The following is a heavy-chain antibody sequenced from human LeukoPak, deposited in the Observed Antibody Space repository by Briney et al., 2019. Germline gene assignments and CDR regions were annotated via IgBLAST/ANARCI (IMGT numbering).Heavy chain of an antibody. D-gene: IGHD3-10*01. CDR2: IYTSGST. J-gene: IGHJ6*03. Sequence: SETLSLTCTVSAVSISSYYWSWLRQPAGKGLEWIGHIYTSGSTNYNPSLKSRVTISVDTSKNQFSLKLSSVTAADTAVYYCARGNGSGSYYIPYYYYYYYMDDWGKGTTVTISS. CDR1: AVSISSYY. V-gene: IGHV4-4*07. CDR3: ARGNGSGSYYIPYYYYYYYMDD.